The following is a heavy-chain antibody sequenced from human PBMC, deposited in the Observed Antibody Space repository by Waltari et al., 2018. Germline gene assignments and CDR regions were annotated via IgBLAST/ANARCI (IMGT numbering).Heavy chain of an antibody. J-gene: IGHJ4*02. Sequence: QVQLVQSGAEVKKPGASVKVSCKASGYTFTSYDINWVRQATGQGLEWMGWIIPIVGTANYAQKFQGRVTMTADESTSTAYMELSSLRAEDTAVDYCAGDIGDYQPFLLDYWGQGTLVTVSS. V-gene: IGHV1-69*13. D-gene: IGHD4-17*01. CDR3: AGDIGDYQPFLLDY. CDR2: IIPIVGTA. CDR1: GYTFTSYD.